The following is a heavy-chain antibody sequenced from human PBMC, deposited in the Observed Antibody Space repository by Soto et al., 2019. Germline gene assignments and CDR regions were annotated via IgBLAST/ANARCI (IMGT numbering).Heavy chain of an antibody. J-gene: IGHJ3*02. Sequence: GVLRLSCAASGFTFSDYYMSWIRQAPGKGLEWVSYISSSGSTIYYADSVKGRFTISRDNAKNSLYLQMNSLRAEDTAVYYCARAGLVVPAAISGAFDIWGQGTMVTVSS. CDR2: ISSSGSTI. CDR3: ARAGLVVPAAISGAFDI. V-gene: IGHV3-11*01. CDR1: GFTFSDYY. D-gene: IGHD2-2*02.